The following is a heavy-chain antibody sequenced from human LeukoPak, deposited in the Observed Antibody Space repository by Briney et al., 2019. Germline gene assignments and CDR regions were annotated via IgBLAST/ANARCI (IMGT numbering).Heavy chain of an antibody. CDR2: MNPNSGNT. J-gene: IGHJ6*03. CDR3: ARAIFGVVPSRLYYYYYYMDV. D-gene: IGHD3-3*01. Sequence: ASVKVSCKASGYTFTSYDINWVRQATGQGLEWMGWMNPNSGNTGYAQKFQGRVTITRNTSISTAYMELSRLRSEDTAVYYCARAIFGVVPSRLYYYYYYMDVWGKGTTVTVSS. CDR1: GYTFTSYD. V-gene: IGHV1-8*03.